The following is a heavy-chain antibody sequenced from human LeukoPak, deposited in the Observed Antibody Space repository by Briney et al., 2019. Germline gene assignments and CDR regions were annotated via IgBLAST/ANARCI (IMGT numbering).Heavy chain of an antibody. D-gene: IGHD3-10*01. CDR3: ARGRSVREASPPSAD. Sequence: ASVKVSCKASGYTFTSYGISWVRQAPGQGLEWMGWINPTSGVTEYAQKFQGRVTMTRDTSISTAYMELTRLTSDDTAVYYCARGRSVREASPPSADWGQGTLVTVSS. CDR1: GYTFTSYG. J-gene: IGHJ4*02. CDR2: INPTSGVT. V-gene: IGHV1-2*02.